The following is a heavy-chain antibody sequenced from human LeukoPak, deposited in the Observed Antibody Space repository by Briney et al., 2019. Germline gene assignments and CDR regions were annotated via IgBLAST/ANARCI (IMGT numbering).Heavy chain of an antibody. Sequence: ASVKVSCKASGYTFTGYYMHWVRQAPGQGLEWMGLINPNSGGTNYAQKFQGRVTMTRDTSISTAYMELSRLRSDDTAVYYCARDRTTRGGVRGDWFDPWGQGTLVTVSS. J-gene: IGHJ5*02. CDR2: INPNSGGT. CDR3: ARDRTTRGGVRGDWFDP. CDR1: GYTFTGYY. D-gene: IGHD3-3*01. V-gene: IGHV1-2*02.